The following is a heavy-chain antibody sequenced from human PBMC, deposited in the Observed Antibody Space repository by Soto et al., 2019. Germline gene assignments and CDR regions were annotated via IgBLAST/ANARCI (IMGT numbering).Heavy chain of an antibody. CDR1: GDSVSSNSAA. CDR2: TYYRSKWYN. V-gene: IGHV6-1*01. CDR3: TRALSGSGPDY. J-gene: IGHJ4*02. Sequence: SPSLSLPCAISGDSVSSNSAAWNWFRQSPSRGLEWLGRTYYRSKWYNDYAVSVKSRITINPDTSKNQFSLQLNSVTPEDTAIYYCTRALSGSGPDYWGQGTLVTVSS. D-gene: IGHD6-19*01.